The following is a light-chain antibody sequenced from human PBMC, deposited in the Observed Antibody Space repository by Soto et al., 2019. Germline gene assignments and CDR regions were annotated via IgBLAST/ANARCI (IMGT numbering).Light chain of an antibody. CDR1: PSISSW. Sequence: DIQMTQYPYTLSASVGDIVTITCRASPSISSWLAWYQQKPGKAPKLLIYEAASLESGVPSRFSGSGSGTEFTLTISSLQPDDFATYYCQQHKRYPWTFGQGTKVEIK. CDR2: EAA. V-gene: IGKV1-5*01. CDR3: QQHKRYPWT. J-gene: IGKJ1*01.